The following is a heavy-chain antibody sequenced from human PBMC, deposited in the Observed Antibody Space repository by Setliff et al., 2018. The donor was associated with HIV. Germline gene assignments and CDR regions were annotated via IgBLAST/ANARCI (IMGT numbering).Heavy chain of an antibody. V-gene: IGHV1-69*02. CDR1: RSTFNSHT. J-gene: IGHJ6*03. Sequence: KVYCKASRSTFNSHTINWVRQAPGQGLDWMGRIIPILGVANYAQRFQGKVTITADKSTSTAYMELTSLRFDDTAMYYCVRGVQSPPHYSYYYMDVWGEGTMVTVSS. D-gene: IGHD3-3*01. CDR2: IIPILGVA. CDR3: VRGVQSPPHYSYYYMDV.